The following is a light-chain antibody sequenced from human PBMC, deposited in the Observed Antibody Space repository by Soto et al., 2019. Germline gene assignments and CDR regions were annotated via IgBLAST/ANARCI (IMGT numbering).Light chain of an antibody. CDR2: EVN. V-gene: IGLV2-23*02. CDR3: CSYASSSTVV. CDR1: SSDVGTYNL. Sequence: QSVLTQPASVSGSPGQSITISCTGSSSDVGTYNLVSWYQHHPGKAPKLMIYEVNKWPSGVSNRFSGSKSGNTASLTISGLRAEDEADYYCCSYASSSTVVFGGGTQLTVL. J-gene: IGLJ2*01.